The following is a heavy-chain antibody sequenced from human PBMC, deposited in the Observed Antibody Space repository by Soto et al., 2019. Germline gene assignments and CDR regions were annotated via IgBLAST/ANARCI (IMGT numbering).Heavy chain of an antibody. J-gene: IGHJ6*02. CDR2: SSGSGGST. V-gene: IGHV3-23*01. CDR1: GFTFGIHA. Sequence: LRLSWAASGFTFGIHAMSWVRQAPGKGLEWGSFSSGSGGSTYYADSVKGRFTISRGNAKKTLYLQMNSLRGEDTAVYYCGKGSGATHYFYYATDVWRQGTTVTVS. D-gene: IGHD2-8*02. CDR3: GKGSGATHYFYYATDV.